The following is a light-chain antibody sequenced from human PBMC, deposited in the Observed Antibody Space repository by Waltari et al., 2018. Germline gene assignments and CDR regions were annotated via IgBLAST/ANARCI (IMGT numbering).Light chain of an antibody. CDR3: CSYAGSSTFV. Sequence: QSALTQPASVSGSPGQSITSSCTGTISDVGCYSFVSWYQQHPGKAPQLMVYEVTKRPSGVSNRFSGSKSGNTASLTISGLQAEDEADYYCCSYAGSSTFVFGPGTKVTVL. V-gene: IGLV2-23*02. CDR2: EVT. J-gene: IGLJ1*01. CDR1: ISDVGCYSF.